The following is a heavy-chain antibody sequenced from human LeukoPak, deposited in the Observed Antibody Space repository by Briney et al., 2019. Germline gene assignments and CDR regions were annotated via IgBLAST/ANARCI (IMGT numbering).Heavy chain of an antibody. V-gene: IGHV4-34*01. CDR2: INHSGSP. Sequence: PSETLSLTCAVYGGSFSGYYWRWIRQPPGKGLEWIGEINHSGSPNYTPSLKNRVTISVDTSKNQFSLKMTSVTAADTAVYYCARSRRGYSGYDYWGQGTLVTVSS. CDR1: GGSFSGYY. CDR3: ARSRRGYSGYDY. J-gene: IGHJ4*02. D-gene: IGHD5-12*01.